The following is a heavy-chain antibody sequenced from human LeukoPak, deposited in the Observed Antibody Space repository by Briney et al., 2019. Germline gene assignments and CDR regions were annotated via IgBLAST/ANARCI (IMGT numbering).Heavy chain of an antibody. CDR1: GFSFSNYA. J-gene: IGHJ4*02. CDR2: ISGSDGST. Sequence: GGSLRLSCTASGFSFSNYAMSWVRQTPGKGLEWVSTISGSDGSTNYADSVKGRFTISRDNSENTLSLQMNALRAEDTAIYHCSKGPHSMYSTSWFDYWGQGTLVTVSS. CDR3: SKGPHSMYSTSWFDY. V-gene: IGHV3-23*01. D-gene: IGHD2-2*01.